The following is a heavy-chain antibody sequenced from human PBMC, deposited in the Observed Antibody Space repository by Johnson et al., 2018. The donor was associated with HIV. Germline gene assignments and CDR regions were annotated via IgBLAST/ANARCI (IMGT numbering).Heavy chain of an antibody. J-gene: IGHJ3*02. V-gene: IGHV3-30-3*01. Sequence: QVQLVESGGGVVQPGRSLRLSCVVSGLSFSNHAIYWVRQAPGKGLEWVAVISYDGRNKYYADSVKGRFPISRDNSKNTLYLQMNSLRAEDTAVYYCAKEGLRSSLRSGDAFDIWGQGTMVTVSS. CDR1: GLSFSNHA. CDR2: ISYDGRNK. CDR3: AKEGLRSSLRSGDAFDI. D-gene: IGHD6-6*01.